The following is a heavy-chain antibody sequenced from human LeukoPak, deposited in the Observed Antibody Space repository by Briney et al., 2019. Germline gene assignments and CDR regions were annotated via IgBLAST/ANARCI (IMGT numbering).Heavy chain of an antibody. D-gene: IGHD3-10*01. CDR1: GYTFNGYY. CDR3: ARGNNYGSGSLFYG. V-gene: IGHV1-2*02. J-gene: IGHJ4*02. Sequence: ASVKVSCKSSGYTFNGYYVHWVRQAPGQGLEWMGWINPNNGGTKYAQNFQGRVTMTRDTSTTTVYMELSSLKSDDTAVYHCARGNNYGSGSLFYGWGQGTLVTVSS. CDR2: INPNNGGT.